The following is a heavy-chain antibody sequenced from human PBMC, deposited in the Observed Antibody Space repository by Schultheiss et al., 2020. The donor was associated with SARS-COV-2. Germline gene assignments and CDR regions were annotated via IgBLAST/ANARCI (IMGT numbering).Heavy chain of an antibody. CDR1: GGSISSYY. CDR3: AAAPSIPGIWSGYYPFDY. Sequence: SETLSLTCTVSGGSISSYYWSWIRQPPGKGLEWIGYIYYSGSTNYNPSLKSRVTISVDTSKNQFSLKLSSVTAAGTAVYYCAAAPSIPGIWSGYYPFDYWGQGTLVTVSS. V-gene: IGHV4-59*08. D-gene: IGHD3-3*01. J-gene: IGHJ4*02. CDR2: IYYSGST.